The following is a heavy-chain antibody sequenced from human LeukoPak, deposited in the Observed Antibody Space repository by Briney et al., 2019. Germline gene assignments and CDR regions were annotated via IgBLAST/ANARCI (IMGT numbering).Heavy chain of an antibody. D-gene: IGHD3-22*01. CDR3: ARETDPGYYDSSGYYLGTFTGSPKQFDY. V-gene: IGHV3-7*03. CDR2: IKRDGSEK. J-gene: IGHJ4*02. CDR1: GFTFSTYW. Sequence: GGSLRLSCVASGFTFSTYWMSWVRQAPGKGLERVANIKRDGSEKYYVDSVKGRFTISRDNAKNSLYLQMNSLRAEDTAVYYCARETDPGYYDSSGYYLGTFTGSPKQFDYWGQGTLVTVSS.